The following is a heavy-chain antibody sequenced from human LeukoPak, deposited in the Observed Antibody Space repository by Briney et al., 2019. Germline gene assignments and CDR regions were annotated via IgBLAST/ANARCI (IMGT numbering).Heavy chain of an antibody. CDR2: MYYSGTI. D-gene: IGHD3-22*01. CDR1: GGSISSYY. V-gene: IGHV4-59*12. Sequence: PSETLSLTCTVSGGSISSYYWSWIRQPPGKGLEWIGYMYYSGTINYNPSLKSRVTMSVDTSKNQFSLKLSSVTAADTAVYYCARDDYYDSSGYYFSVPDWFDPWGQGTLVTVSS. J-gene: IGHJ5*02. CDR3: ARDDYYDSSGYYFSVPDWFDP.